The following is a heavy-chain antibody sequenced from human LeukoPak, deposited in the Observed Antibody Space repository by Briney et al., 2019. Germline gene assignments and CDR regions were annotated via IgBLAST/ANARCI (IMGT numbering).Heavy chain of an antibody. Sequence: SETLSLTCTVSGGSISSSSYYWGWIRQPPGKGLEWIGSIYYSGSTYYNPSLKSRVTMSVDTSKNQFSLKLSSVTAADTAVYYCARQGDYYDSSGAFDYWGQGTLVTVSS. D-gene: IGHD3-22*01. V-gene: IGHV4-39*01. CDR2: IYYSGST. J-gene: IGHJ4*02. CDR1: GGSISSSSYY. CDR3: ARQGDYYDSSGAFDY.